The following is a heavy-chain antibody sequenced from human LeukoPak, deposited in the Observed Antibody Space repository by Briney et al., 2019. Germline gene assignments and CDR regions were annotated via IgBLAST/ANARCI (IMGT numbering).Heavy chain of an antibody. CDR1: GDTFSNYV. CDR3: ARVPQWEMMYNYFDP. CDR2: RIPIFDTT. D-gene: IGHD5-24*01. Sequence: SVKVSCKASGDTFSNYVINWVRQAPGQGLEWMGGRIPIFDTTNYAQKFQGRVIFTTDESSNTAYMELASLRSEDTAVYYCARVPQWEMMYNYFDPWGQGTLVTVSS. J-gene: IGHJ5*02. V-gene: IGHV1-69*05.